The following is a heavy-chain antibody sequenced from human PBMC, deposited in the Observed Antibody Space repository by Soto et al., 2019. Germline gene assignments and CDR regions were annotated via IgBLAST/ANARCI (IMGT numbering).Heavy chain of an antibody. V-gene: IGHV3-74*01. CDR2: INSDGSST. CDR3: ASTSYYDSSGYWDPRREDRSFDY. D-gene: IGHD3-22*01. Sequence: EVQLVESGGGLVQPGGSLRLSCAASGFTFSSYWMHWVRQAPGKGLVWVSRINSDGSSTSYADSVKGRFTISRDNAKNTLYLQMNSLRAEDTAVYYCASTSYYDSSGYWDPRREDRSFDYWGQGTLVTVSS. J-gene: IGHJ4*02. CDR1: GFTFSSYW.